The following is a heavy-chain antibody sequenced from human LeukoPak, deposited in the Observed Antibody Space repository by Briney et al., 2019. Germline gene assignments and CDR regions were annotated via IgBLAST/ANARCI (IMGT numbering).Heavy chain of an antibody. CDR2: ISSSGSTI. V-gene: IGHV3-48*03. D-gene: IGHD2-8*01. CDR1: GFTFSSYE. Sequence: GGSLRLSCAASGFTFSSYEMNWVRQAPGQGLEWVSYISSSGSTIYYADSVKGRFTISRDNSKNSLYLQMNCLRAEDTAVYYCARALIGYYFDNWGQGTLVTVSS. J-gene: IGHJ4*02. CDR3: ARALIGYYFDN.